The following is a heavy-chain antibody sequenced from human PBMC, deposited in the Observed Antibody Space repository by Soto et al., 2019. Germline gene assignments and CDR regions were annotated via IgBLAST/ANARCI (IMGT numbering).Heavy chain of an antibody. Sequence: ASVKVSCKASGYTFTTYYIHWVRQAPGQGLEWMGWINPNSGVTTYAQKFQGRVTLTRDTSISTAYLEVRRLRSDDTAVYYCATIHRSSTSRGSDFDPWGQGTQVTVSS. D-gene: IGHD6-13*01. V-gene: IGHV1-2*02. CDR2: INPNSGVT. CDR3: ATIHRSSTSRGSDFDP. J-gene: IGHJ5*02. CDR1: GYTFTTYY.